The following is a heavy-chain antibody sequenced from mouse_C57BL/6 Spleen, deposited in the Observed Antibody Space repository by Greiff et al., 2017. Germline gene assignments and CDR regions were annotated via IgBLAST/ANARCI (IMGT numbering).Heavy chain of an antibody. V-gene: IGHV1-55*01. Sequence: VQLQQPGAELVKPGASVKMSCKASGYTFTSYWITWVKQRPGQGLEWIGDIYPGSGSTNYNEKFKSKATLTVDTSSSTAYMQLSSLTSEDSAVYYCARDGGNDYVFDYWGQGTTLTVSS. CDR2: IYPGSGST. J-gene: IGHJ2*01. CDR1: GYTFTSYW. CDR3: ARDGGNDYVFDY. D-gene: IGHD2-4*01.